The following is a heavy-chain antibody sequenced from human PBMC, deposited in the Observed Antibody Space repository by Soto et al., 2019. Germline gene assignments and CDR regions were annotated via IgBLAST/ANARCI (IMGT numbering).Heavy chain of an antibody. V-gene: IGHV4-59*01. D-gene: IGHD6-19*01. J-gene: IGHJ4*02. CDR2: FYNSGNT. CDR3: ASTKQWLAFDY. Sequence: QVQLQESGPGLVKPSETLSLTCTVSGDSISNYYWTWIRQPPGKGLEWIGCFYNSGNTNYNPSLKSRVTMSVDTSNNQFSRRVNSVTAADTAVYYCASTKQWLAFDYWGQGALVTVSS. CDR1: GDSISNYY.